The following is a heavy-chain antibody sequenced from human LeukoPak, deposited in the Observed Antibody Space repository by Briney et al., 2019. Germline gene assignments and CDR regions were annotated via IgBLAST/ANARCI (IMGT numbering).Heavy chain of an antibody. CDR1: GGYY. CDR3: ARRDDY. CDR2: INHSGST. V-gene: IGHV4-34*01. J-gene: IGHJ4*02. Sequence: SETLSLTCAVYGGYYWSWIRQPPGKGLEWIGEINHSGSTNYNPSLKSRVTISVDTSKNQFSLKLSSVTAADTAVYYCARRDDYWGQGTLVTVSS.